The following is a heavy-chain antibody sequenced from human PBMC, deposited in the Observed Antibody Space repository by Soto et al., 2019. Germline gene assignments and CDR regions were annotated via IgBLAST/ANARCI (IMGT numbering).Heavy chain of an antibody. Sequence: SETLSLTCTVSGGSISSSSYYWGWIRQPPGKGLEWIGSIYYSGSTHYNPSLKSRVTISADTPKNQFSLKLSSVTAADTAVYYCARVKRYFDWLLAKWFDPWGQGTLVTVS. CDR2: IYYSGST. V-gene: IGHV4-39*01. CDR3: ARVKRYFDWLLAKWFDP. J-gene: IGHJ5*02. D-gene: IGHD3-9*01. CDR1: GGSISSSSYY.